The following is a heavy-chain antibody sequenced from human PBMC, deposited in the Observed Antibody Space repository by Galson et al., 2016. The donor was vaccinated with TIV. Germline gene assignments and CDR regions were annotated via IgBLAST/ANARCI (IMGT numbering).Heavy chain of an antibody. Sequence: SVKVSCKASGDTFRTYTVSWVRQAPGQGLEWMGGILPISATTNYAQNFQGRVTITTDKFTSTVYMELSSLRSGDTAVYFCARDIPCGGSCYFFDDWGQGTLVTVSS. D-gene: IGHD2-15*01. CDR3: ARDIPCGGSCYFFDD. J-gene: IGHJ4*02. CDR1: GDTFRTYT. CDR2: ILPISATT. V-gene: IGHV1-69*05.